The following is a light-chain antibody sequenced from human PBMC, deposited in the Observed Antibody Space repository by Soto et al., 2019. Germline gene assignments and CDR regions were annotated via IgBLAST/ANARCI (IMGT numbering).Light chain of an antibody. CDR1: QSICSY. V-gene: IGKV1-39*01. J-gene: IGKJ4*01. CDR2: AAS. Sequence: DIHMTQSPSSLSASVGDRVTITCRASQSICSYLNWYQQKPGKAPKLLIYAASSLQSGVPSRFSGSGSGTDFTLTISSLQPEDFATYYCQQSYSTPLTFGGGTKVDTK. CDR3: QQSYSTPLT.